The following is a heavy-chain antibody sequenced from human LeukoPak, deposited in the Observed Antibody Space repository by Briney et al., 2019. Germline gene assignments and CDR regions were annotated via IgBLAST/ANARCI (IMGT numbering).Heavy chain of an antibody. CDR3: AKAFGYYDSSGYYRNYWYFDL. D-gene: IGHD3-22*01. CDR2: ISWNSGSI. J-gene: IGHJ2*01. Sequence: GGSLRLSCAASGFTVSSNYMSWVRQAPGKGLEWVSGISWNSGSIGYADSVKGRFTISRDNAKNSLYLQMNSLRAEDTALYYCAKAFGYYDSSGYYRNYWYFDLWGRGTLVTVSS. CDR1: GFTVSSNY. V-gene: IGHV3-9*01.